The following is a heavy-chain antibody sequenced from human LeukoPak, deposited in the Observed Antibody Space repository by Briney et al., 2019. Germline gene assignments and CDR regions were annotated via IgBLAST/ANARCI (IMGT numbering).Heavy chain of an antibody. CDR3: AKAQDYYYCYYMDV. CDR2: INPNSGGT. Sequence: ASVKVSCKASGYTFTGYYMHWVRQAPGQGLEWMGWINPNSGGTNYAQKFQGRVTMTRDTSISTAYMELSRLRSDDTAVYYCAKAQDYYYCYYMDVWGKGTTVTISS. J-gene: IGHJ6*03. CDR1: GYTFTGYY. V-gene: IGHV1-2*02.